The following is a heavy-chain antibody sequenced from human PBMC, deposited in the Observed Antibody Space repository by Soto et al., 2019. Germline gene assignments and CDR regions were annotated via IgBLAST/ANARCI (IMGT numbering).Heavy chain of an antibody. CDR2: IYYSGST. Sequence: SETLSLTCTVSGGSISSSSCYWGWTRQPPGKGLEWIGSIYYSGSTYYNPSLKSRVTISVDTSKNQFSLKLSSVTAADTAVYYCARLTVFYDILTGYPGEFDYWGQGTLVTVS. CDR1: GGSISSSSCY. J-gene: IGHJ4*02. V-gene: IGHV4-39*01. CDR3: ARLTVFYDILTGYPGEFDY. D-gene: IGHD3-9*01.